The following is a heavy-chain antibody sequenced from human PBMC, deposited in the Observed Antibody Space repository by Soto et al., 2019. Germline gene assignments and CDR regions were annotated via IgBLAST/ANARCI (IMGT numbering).Heavy chain of an antibody. CDR1: GFDFSNAW. CDR3: TRAQADSSAF. Sequence: EVQLVESGGGLVQPGGSLRLSCAASGFDFSNAWMHWVRQAPGKGLVWVSHVNSDGSITTYADSVKGRFTISRDNAKNTVYLQMNSRRVEETAVYYGTRAQADSSAFWGHGTLVPVS. CDR2: VNSDGSIT. J-gene: IGHJ4*01. V-gene: IGHV3-74*01. D-gene: IGHD3-16*01.